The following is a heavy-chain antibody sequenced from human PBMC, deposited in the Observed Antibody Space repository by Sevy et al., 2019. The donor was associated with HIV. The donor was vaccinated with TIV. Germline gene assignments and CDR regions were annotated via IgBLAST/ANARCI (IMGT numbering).Heavy chain of an antibody. D-gene: IGHD3-22*01. Sequence: GGSLRLSCTGSGFTFSNYAMNWVRQAPGKGLEWVSTIFRSGDVTYYADSVKGRFTISGDNSRNTLFLQMKSLRAEDTAVYYCAGVRYDSSGSFDAFDIWGQGTMVTVSS. CDR3: AGVRYDSSGSFDAFDI. V-gene: IGHV3-23*01. CDR2: IFRSGDVT. J-gene: IGHJ3*02. CDR1: GFTFSNYA.